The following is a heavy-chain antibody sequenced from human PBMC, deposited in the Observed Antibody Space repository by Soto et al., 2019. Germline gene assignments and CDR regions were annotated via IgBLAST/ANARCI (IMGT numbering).Heavy chain of an antibody. D-gene: IGHD1-1*01. CDR2: ISGNGENT. CDR1: GFMFEHYA. CDR3: AKPGGTPTTNFAC. Sequence: EVQLLESGGDLVQPGGSLRLTCRTSGFMFEHYAMSWVRQAPGKGLEWVSTISGNGENTHYAGSVRGRFTISRDNSKTTVYLQMNSLGVEDTAVYYCAKPGGTPTTNFACWGLGTLVTVAS. J-gene: IGHJ4*02. V-gene: IGHV3-23*01.